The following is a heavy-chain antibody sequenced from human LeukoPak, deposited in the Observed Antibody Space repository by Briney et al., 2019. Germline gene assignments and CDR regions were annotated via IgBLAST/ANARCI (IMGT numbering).Heavy chain of an antibody. V-gene: IGHV3-48*04. J-gene: IGHJ6*04. CDR1: GFTFSSYS. Sequence: GGSLRLSCAASGFTFSSYSMNWVRQAPGKGLECLSYMTTSGETEYYADSVKGRFIISRDNAKNSLYLQMNSLRAEDTAVYYCAELGITMIGGVWGKGTTVTISS. D-gene: IGHD3-10*02. CDR2: MTTSGETE. CDR3: AELGITMIGGV.